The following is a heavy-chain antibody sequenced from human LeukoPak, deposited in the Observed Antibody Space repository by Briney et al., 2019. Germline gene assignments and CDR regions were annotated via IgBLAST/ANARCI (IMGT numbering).Heavy chain of an antibody. CDR2: ISPSGDIT. J-gene: IGHJ4*02. Sequence: RGTLRLSCAASGFTFSKDGMNWVRQAPGKGLEWVSGISPSGDITYYADSVKGRFTISRDNSQNTLYLQVISLTAEDTAVYYCAKDDAWLRFGEWSQGTLVTVSS. D-gene: IGHD5-12*01. CDR3: AKDDAWLRFGE. CDR1: GFTFSKDG. V-gene: IGHV3-23*01.